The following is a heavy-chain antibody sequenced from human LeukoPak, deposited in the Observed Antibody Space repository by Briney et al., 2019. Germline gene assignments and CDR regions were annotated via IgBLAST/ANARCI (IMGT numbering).Heavy chain of an antibody. CDR2: ISAYNGNT. Sequence: ASVKVSCKASGYTFTSYGISWVRQAPGQGLEWMGWISAYNGNTNYAQKLQGRVTMTTDTSTSTAYMELRSLRSDDTTVYYCARTSPVTTFGVVSVGGAFDIWGQGTMVTVSS. V-gene: IGHV1-18*01. CDR3: ARTSPVTTFGVVSVGGAFDI. J-gene: IGHJ3*02. D-gene: IGHD3-3*01. CDR1: GYTFTSYG.